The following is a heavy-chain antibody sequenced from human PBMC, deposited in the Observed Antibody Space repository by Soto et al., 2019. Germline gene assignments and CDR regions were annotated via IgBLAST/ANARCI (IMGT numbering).Heavy chain of an antibody. CDR1: GYTFTSYD. V-gene: IGHV1-8*01. Sequence: GASVKVSCKASGYTFTSYDINWVRQATGQGLEWMGWMNPNSGNTGYAQKFQGRVTMTRNTSISTAYMELSSLRSEDTAVYYCASTISLAVAERRAFDIWGQGTMVTVSS. CDR2: MNPNSGNT. J-gene: IGHJ3*02. CDR3: ASTISLAVAERRAFDI. D-gene: IGHD6-19*01.